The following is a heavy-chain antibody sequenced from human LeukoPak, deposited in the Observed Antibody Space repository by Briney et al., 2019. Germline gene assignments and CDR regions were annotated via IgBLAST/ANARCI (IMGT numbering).Heavy chain of an antibody. D-gene: IGHD5-18*01. J-gene: IGHJ4*02. CDR2: INHSGST. CDR1: GGSFSCYY. CDR3: ASNGYSYDY. V-gene: IGHV4-34*01. Sequence: SETLSLTCAVYGGSFSCYYWSWIRQPPGKGLEWIGEINHSGSTNYNPSLKSRVTISVDTSKNQFSLKLSSVTAADTAVYYCASNGYSYDYWGQGTLVTVSS.